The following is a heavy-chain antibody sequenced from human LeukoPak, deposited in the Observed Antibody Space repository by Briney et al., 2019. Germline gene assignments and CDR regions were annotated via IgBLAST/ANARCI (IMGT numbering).Heavy chain of an antibody. D-gene: IGHD3-9*01. V-gene: IGHV3-23*01. CDR2: ISGSGGST. CDR3: AKDHQLRYFDWFTESGFDY. CDR1: GFTFSSYA. Sequence: TGGSLRLSCAASGFTFSSYAMSWVRQAPGKGLEWVSAISGSGGSTYYADSVKGRFTISRDNSKNTLYLQMNSLRAEDTVVYYCAKDHQLRYFDWFTESGFDYWGQGTLVTVSS. J-gene: IGHJ4*02.